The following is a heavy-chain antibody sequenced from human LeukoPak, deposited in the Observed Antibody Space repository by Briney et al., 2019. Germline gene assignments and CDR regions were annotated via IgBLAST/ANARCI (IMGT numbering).Heavy chain of an antibody. CDR3: ASGYSYVALDY. J-gene: IGHJ4*02. V-gene: IGHV3-7*03. CDR2: INQDGSEK. Sequence: GGSLRLSCAASGFTFSSYWMSWVRQAPGKGLEWVANINQDGSEKYYVDSVKGRFTISRDNSKNTLYLQMNSLRAEDTAVYYCASGYSYVALDYWGQGTLVTVSS. CDR1: GFTFSSYW. D-gene: IGHD5-18*01.